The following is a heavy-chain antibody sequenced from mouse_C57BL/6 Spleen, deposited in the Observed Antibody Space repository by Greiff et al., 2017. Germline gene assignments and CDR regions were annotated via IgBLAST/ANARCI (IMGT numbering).Heavy chain of an antibody. Sequence: EVKLVESGGGLVQPGGSMKLSCAASGFTFSDAWMDWVRQSPEKGLEWVAEIRNKANNHATYYAESVKGRFTISRDDSKSSVYLQMNSLRAEDTGIYYCTIITTVVEGYFDYWGQGTTLTVSS. CDR2: IRNKANNHAT. J-gene: IGHJ2*01. CDR1: GFTFSDAW. CDR3: TIITTVVEGYFDY. V-gene: IGHV6-6*01. D-gene: IGHD1-1*01.